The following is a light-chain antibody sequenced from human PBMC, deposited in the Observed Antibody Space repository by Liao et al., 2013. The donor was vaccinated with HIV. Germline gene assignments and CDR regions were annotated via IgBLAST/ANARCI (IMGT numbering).Light chain of an antibody. V-gene: IGLV3-1*01. CDR1: KLGDKY. J-gene: IGLJ2*01. CDR3: HVWDSSSDHVV. CDR2: QDS. Sequence: SYELTQPPSVSVSPGQTASITCSGDKLGDKYACWYQQKPGQSPVLVIYQDSKRPSGIPERFSGSNSGNTATLTIIRVEAGDEADYYCHVWDSSSDHVVFGGGTKLTVL.